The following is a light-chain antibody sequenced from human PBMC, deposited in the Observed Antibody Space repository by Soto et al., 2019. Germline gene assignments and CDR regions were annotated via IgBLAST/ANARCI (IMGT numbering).Light chain of an antibody. CDR2: GGS. CDR1: QTITSDF. Sequence: EIALTQSPGTLSLSPGERATLSCRASQTITSDFLAWYPQKPALAPRLLLSGGSSRAPDIPDRFSGTGAGTDFTLIISRQEPEDFAVYYCQQYASSVSYTFGQGTKLEIK. V-gene: IGKV3-20*01. J-gene: IGKJ2*01. CDR3: QQYASSVSYT.